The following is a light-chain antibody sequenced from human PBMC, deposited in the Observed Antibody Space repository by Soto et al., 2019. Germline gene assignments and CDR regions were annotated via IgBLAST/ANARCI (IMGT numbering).Light chain of an antibody. V-gene: IGKV3-20*01. Sequence: EIVLTQSPGTLSLSPGERATLSCRASQSVTSTYLAWYQQKPGQPPRLLIYGASNRATGIPDRFSGSGSGTDFTLTISRLEPEDFTVYYCQQYHSRPTTFGPGTKVDI. CDR1: QSVTSTY. CDR2: GAS. J-gene: IGKJ3*01. CDR3: QQYHSRPTT.